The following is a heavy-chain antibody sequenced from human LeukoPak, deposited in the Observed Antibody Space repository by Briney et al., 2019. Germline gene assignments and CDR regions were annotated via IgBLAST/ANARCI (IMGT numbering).Heavy chain of an antibody. J-gene: IGHJ4*02. Sequence: PSETLSLTCTVSGNSISSYYWSWIRQPAGKGLEWIGRIYTSGSTNYNPSLKSRVTMSVDTSKNQFSLNLTSVTAADTAVYYCAGHHPRNTVDFWGQGTLVTVSS. V-gene: IGHV4-4*07. D-gene: IGHD2/OR15-2a*01. CDR1: GNSISSYY. CDR3: AGHHPRNTVDF. CDR2: IYTSGST.